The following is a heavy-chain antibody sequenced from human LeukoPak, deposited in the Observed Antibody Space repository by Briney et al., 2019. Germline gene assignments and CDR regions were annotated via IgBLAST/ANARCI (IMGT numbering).Heavy chain of an antibody. Sequence: GESLKISCKGSGYSFSSYWIGWVRQMPGKGLEWMGIIYPGDSDTRYSPSFQGQVTISADKSITTAYLQWSSLKASDTAMYYCVRGYCSISTCRRLDYWGHGTLVTVSS. CDR3: VRGYCSISTCRRLDY. CDR2: IYPGDSDT. V-gene: IGHV5-51*01. D-gene: IGHD2-2*01. J-gene: IGHJ4*01. CDR1: GYSFSSYW.